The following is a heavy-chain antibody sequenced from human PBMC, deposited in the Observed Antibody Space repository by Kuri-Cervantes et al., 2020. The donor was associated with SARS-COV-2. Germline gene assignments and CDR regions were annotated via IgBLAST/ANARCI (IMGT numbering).Heavy chain of an antibody. D-gene: IGHD6-13*01. CDR1: GYTFTYRR. CDR2: INPNSGGT. CDR3: ARDAVLAAGYFDY. J-gene: IGHJ4*02. V-gene: IGHV1-2*02. Sequence: ASVKVSCKASGYTFTYRRLHWVRQAPGQGLEWMGWINPNSGGTNYAQKFQGRVTTTRDTSISTAYMELSRLRSDDTAVYYCARDAVLAAGYFDYWGQGTLVTVSS.